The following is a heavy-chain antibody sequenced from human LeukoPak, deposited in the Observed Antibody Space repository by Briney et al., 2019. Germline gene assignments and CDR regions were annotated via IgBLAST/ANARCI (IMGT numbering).Heavy chain of an antibody. Sequence: ETLSLTCTVSGGSISSYYWSWIRQPPGKGLEWVSAISGSGGSTYYADSVKGRFTISRDNSKNTLYLQMNSLRAEDTAVYYCAKNYYDILTGYSNFFDYWGQGTLVTVSS. V-gene: IGHV3-23*01. D-gene: IGHD3-9*01. CDR3: AKNYYDILTGYSNFFDY. CDR2: ISGSGGST. J-gene: IGHJ4*02. CDR1: GGSISSYY.